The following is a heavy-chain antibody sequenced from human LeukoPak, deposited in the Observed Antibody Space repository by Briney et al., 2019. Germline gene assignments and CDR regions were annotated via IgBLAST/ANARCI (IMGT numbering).Heavy chain of an antibody. J-gene: IGHJ4*02. CDR1: GYTFTGYY. Sequence: ASVKVSCKASGYTFTGYYMHWVRQAPGQGLEWMGWINPNSGGTNYAQKFQGRVTMTRDTSISTAYMELSMLRSDDTAVYYCARGGPYDRSGHYYFDNWGQGTLVTVSS. V-gene: IGHV1-2*02. CDR2: INPNSGGT. D-gene: IGHD3-22*01. CDR3: ARGGPYDRSGHYYFDN.